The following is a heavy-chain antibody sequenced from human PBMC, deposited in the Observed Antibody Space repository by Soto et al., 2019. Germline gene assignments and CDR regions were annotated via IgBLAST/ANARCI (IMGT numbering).Heavy chain of an antibody. CDR2: INAGNGNT. CDR1: GYTFTSYA. Sequence: QVQLVQSGAEVKKPGASVKVSCKASGYTFTSYAMHWVRQAPGQRLEWMGWINAGNGNTKYSQKFQGRVTITRDTSASTAYMELSSLRSEDTAVYYGARVRGGHWFDPWGQGTLVTVSS. V-gene: IGHV1-3*01. J-gene: IGHJ5*02. CDR3: ARVRGGHWFDP. D-gene: IGHD3-16*01.